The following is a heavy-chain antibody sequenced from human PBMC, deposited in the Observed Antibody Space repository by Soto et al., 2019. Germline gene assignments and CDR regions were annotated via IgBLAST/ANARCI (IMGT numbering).Heavy chain of an antibody. CDR2: IYYSGVT. D-gene: IGHD3-16*01. Sequence: PSETLSLTCSVSGGAIRSDTYSWTWIRQHPGKGLEWIGYIYYSGVTYYNSSLDSRVTISLDTSKNQIYLKLTSVTAADTAVYYCARKGDNGLDHWGQGTLVTVSS. V-gene: IGHV4-31*03. J-gene: IGHJ4*02. CDR1: GGAIRSDTYS. CDR3: ARKGDNGLDH.